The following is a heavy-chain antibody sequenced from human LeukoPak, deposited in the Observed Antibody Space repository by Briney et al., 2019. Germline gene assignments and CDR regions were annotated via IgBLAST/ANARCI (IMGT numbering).Heavy chain of an antibody. CDR3: ARGGTMIDDGMDV. CDR2: INPNSGGT. Sequence: ASVKVSCKASGYIFTGYYIHWVRQAPGQGLEWMGWINPNSGGTEYEQKFQGRVTMTRDTSISTAYMELSSLRSEDTAVYYCARGGTMIDDGMDVWGQGTTVTVSS. J-gene: IGHJ6*02. CDR1: GYIFTGYY. D-gene: IGHD3-22*01. V-gene: IGHV1-2*02.